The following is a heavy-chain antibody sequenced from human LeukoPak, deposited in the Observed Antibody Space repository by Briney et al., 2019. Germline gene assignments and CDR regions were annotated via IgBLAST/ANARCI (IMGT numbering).Heavy chain of an antibody. CDR2: IKQDGSEK. Sequence: GGSLRLSCAASGFTFSDYYMSWIRQAPGKGLGWVANIKQDGSEKYYVDSVKGRFTISRDNAKNSLYLQMNSLRAEDTAVYYCARDSSHITMIGYFQHWGQGTLVTVSS. J-gene: IGHJ1*01. D-gene: IGHD3-22*01. CDR3: ARDSSHITMIGYFQH. V-gene: IGHV3-7*01. CDR1: GFTFSDYY.